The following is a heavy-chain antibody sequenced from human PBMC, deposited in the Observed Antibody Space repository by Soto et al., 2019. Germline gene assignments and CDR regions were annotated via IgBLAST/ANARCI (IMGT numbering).Heavy chain of an antibody. Sequence: SETLSLTCTVSGGSISSGDYYWGWIRQPPGKGLEWIGSIYYSGSTYYNPSLKSRVTISVDTSKNQFSLKLGSVTAADTAVYSCARPSLIAVASIDYWGQGTLVTVSS. D-gene: IGHD6-19*01. J-gene: IGHJ4*02. V-gene: IGHV4-39*01. CDR2: IYYSGST. CDR3: ARPSLIAVASIDY. CDR1: GGSISSGDYY.